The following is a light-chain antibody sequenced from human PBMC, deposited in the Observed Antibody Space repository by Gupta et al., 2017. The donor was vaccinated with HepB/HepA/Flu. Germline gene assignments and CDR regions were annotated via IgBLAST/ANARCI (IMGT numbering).Light chain of an antibody. Sequence: DIQMTQSPSSLSASVGDRVTITCQASQDINNNLSWYQQRPGKAPELLIYDASNLETGVPSSFSGSGSGTHFTLTISSLQPEDFATYYCQQYDSLPLTFGGGTRVEIK. CDR2: DAS. CDR3: QQYDSLPLT. CDR1: QDINNN. V-gene: IGKV1-33*01. J-gene: IGKJ4*01.